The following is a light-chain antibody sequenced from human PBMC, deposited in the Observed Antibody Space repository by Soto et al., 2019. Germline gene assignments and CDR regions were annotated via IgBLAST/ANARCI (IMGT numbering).Light chain of an antibody. V-gene: IGKV3-11*01. CDR1: QSVSSY. CDR3: QQRTNWLT. CDR2: GAS. Sequence: EIVLTQSPATLSLSPGERATLSCRASQSVSSYLAWYQQKPGQAPRLLIYGASNRATGIPARFSGSGSGTDFTLTISRLEPEDFAVYYCQQRTNWLTFGGGTKVEI. J-gene: IGKJ4*01.